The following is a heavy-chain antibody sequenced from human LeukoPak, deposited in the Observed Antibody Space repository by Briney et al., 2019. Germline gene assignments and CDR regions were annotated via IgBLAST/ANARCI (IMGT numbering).Heavy chain of an antibody. CDR2: ISGSGADT. Sequence: PGGSLRLSCAGSGFTFSSYAMSWVRQAPGKGLEWVSAISGSGADTYYADSVKGRFTISRDNSKNTLFLQMNSLRAEDSAVYYCAKDTTTHTVTTHYFDYWGQGSLVTVSS. CDR1: GFTFSSYA. D-gene: IGHD4-17*01. J-gene: IGHJ4*02. CDR3: AKDTTTHTVTTHYFDY. V-gene: IGHV3-23*01.